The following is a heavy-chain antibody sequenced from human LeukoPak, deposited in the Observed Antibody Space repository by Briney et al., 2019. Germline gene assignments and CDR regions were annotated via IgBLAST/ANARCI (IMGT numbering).Heavy chain of an antibody. CDR1: GDSISSFY. CDR3: VLAPNSNWFDF. CDR2: IHYSGSS. Sequence: SETLSLTCSVSGDSISSFYWNWIRQPPGRGLEWIGNIHYSGSSIYNPSLRSRVTMSIDTSKKQFFLKLRSVTAADTAVYYCVLAPNSNWFDFWGQGTLVTVSS. J-gene: IGHJ4*02. D-gene: IGHD2-15*01. V-gene: IGHV4-59*08.